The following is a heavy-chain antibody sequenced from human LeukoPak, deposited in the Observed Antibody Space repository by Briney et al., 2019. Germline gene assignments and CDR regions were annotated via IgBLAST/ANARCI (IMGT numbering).Heavy chain of an antibody. J-gene: IGHJ4*02. V-gene: IGHV3-7*03. CDR3: ARFTRRYSGDY. CDR2: IKDDGSEE. CDR1: GFNFNSYW. Sequence: GGSLRLSCAASGFNFNSYWMSWLRQAPGKGLEWVANIKDDGSEEYYVDSVKGRFTIARDNAYNSLYLQMNSLRVEDTAIYFRARFTRRYSGDYWGQGTLVSVSS. D-gene: IGHD1-26*01.